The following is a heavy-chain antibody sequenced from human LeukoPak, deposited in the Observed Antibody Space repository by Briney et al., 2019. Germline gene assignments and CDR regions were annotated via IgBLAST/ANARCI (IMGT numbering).Heavy chain of an antibody. Sequence: PSETLSLTCTVSGGSISSYYWSWIRQPPGKGLEWIGYIYYSGSTNYNPSLKSRVTISVDTSKNQFSLKLSSVTAADTAVYYCARLKYDPFNYHSGSHYNYGMDVWGQGTTVTVSS. J-gene: IGHJ6*02. D-gene: IGHD1-26*01. V-gene: IGHV4-59*08. CDR2: IYYSGST. CDR1: GGSISSYY. CDR3: ARLKYDPFNYHSGSHYNYGMDV.